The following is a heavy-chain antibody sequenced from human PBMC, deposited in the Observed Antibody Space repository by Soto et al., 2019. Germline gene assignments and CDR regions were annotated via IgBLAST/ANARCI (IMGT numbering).Heavy chain of an antibody. CDR2: ISYDGSNK. V-gene: IGHV3-30*18. Sequence: GGSLRLSCAASGFTFSSYGMHWVRQAPGKGLEWVAVISYDGSNKYYADSVKGRFTISRDNSKNTLYLQMNSLRAEDTAVYYCAKDPEWELLSYFDYWGQGTLVTVSS. CDR1: GFTFSSYG. J-gene: IGHJ4*02. CDR3: AKDPEWELLSYFDY. D-gene: IGHD1-26*01.